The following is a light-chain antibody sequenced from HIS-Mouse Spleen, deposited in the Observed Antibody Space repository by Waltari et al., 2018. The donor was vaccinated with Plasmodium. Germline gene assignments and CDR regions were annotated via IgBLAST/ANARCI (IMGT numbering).Light chain of an antibody. Sequence: DIQMTQSPSSLSASVGDRVTITCQASQYISNYLNWYQQKPGKAPKLLIYDASNLETVVPARCSGSGSGTDFTFTISSLQPEDIATYYCQQYDNLPPLFTFGPGTKVDIK. V-gene: IGKV1-33*01. CDR3: QQYDNLPPLFT. J-gene: IGKJ3*01. CDR1: QYISNY. CDR2: DAS.